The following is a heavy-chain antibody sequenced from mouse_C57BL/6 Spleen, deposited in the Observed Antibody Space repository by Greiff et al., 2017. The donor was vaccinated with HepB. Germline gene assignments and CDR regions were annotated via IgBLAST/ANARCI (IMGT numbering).Heavy chain of an antibody. CDR2: ISDGGSYT. Sequence: EVMLVESGGGLVKPGGSLKLSCAASGFTFSSYAMSWVRQTPEKRLEWVATISDGGSYTYYPDNVKGRFTISRDNAKNNLYLQMSHLKSEDTAMYYCARGDTTVVATFDYWGQGTTLTVSS. J-gene: IGHJ2*01. D-gene: IGHD1-1*01. CDR1: GFTFSSYA. CDR3: ARGDTTVVATFDY. V-gene: IGHV5-4*03.